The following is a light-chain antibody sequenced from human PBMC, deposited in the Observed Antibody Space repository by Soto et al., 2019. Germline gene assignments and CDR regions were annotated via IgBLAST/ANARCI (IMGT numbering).Light chain of an antibody. V-gene: IGKV4-1*01. CDR2: CAS. Sequence: DFVMTQSPDSLTVSLGERATINRKSSQSVLLSNNKNYLAWYQQKPGQSPKLLIYCASTRESGVPDRFSGSGSGTDFTLTISSLQAEDVTVYYCQQYYSTPLTFGGGTKVDI. J-gene: IGKJ4*01. CDR1: QSVLLSNNKNY. CDR3: QQYYSTPLT.